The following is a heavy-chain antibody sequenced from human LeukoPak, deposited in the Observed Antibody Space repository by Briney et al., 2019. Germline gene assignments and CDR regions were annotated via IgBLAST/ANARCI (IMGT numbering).Heavy chain of an antibody. V-gene: IGHV3-7*01. Sequence: GGSLRLSCAASGFTFSHFWMSWVRQAPGKGLEWVAYIKKAGSETYYVDSVKGRFTITRDNTRNSLFLQMYSLRAEDTAVYFCAREDGYCSGGNCYSYSDSWGQGTLVTVSS. CDR3: AREDGYCSGGNCYSYSDS. CDR1: GFTFSHFW. J-gene: IGHJ4*02. D-gene: IGHD2-15*01. CDR2: IKKAGSET.